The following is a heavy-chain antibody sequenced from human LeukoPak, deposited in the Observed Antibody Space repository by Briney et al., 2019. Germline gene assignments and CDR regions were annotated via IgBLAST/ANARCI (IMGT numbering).Heavy chain of an antibody. CDR3: ARGVVGATDFDY. CDR1: GYNFIGYS. Sequence: ASVKVSCKASGYNFIGYSIHWVRQAPGQGLEWMGWINPNGGGTSYAQKFQGRVTMTRDTSIRTAYMELNRLRSDDSAVYYCARGVVGATDFDYWGQGTLVTVSS. V-gene: IGHV1-2*02. CDR2: INPNGGGT. J-gene: IGHJ4*02. D-gene: IGHD1-26*01.